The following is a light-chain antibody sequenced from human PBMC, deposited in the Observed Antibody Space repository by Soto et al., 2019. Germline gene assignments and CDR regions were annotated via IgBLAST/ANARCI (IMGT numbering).Light chain of an antibody. CDR1: QSISRW. J-gene: IGKJ1*01. CDR3: QQYNSSSPTWT. V-gene: IGKV1-5*03. Sequence: DIPMTQSPSTLSASVGDRVTLTCRASQSISRWLAWYQQKPGKAPKLLIYKASSLESGVPSRFSGSGSGAEFTLTISSLQPDDIATYYCQQYNSSSPTWTFGQGTKVEIE. CDR2: KAS.